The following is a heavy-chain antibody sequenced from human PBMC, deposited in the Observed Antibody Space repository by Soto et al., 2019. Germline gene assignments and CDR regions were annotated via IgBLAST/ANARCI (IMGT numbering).Heavy chain of an antibody. J-gene: IGHJ4*02. CDR1: GFTFSGSA. V-gene: IGHV3-73*01. CDR2: IRSKANSYAT. CDR3: TSQSRQWPNN. Sequence: GGSLRLSCAASGFTFSGSAMHWVRQASGKGLEWVGRIRSKANSYATAYAASVKGRFTISRDDSKNTAYLQMNSLKTEDTAVYYCTSQSRQWPNNWGQGTLVTVSS. D-gene: IGHD6-19*01.